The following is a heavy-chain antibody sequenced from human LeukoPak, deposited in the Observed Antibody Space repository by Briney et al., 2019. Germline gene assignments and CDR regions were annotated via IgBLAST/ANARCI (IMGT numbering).Heavy chain of an antibody. V-gene: IGHV3-9*01. CDR2: ISWNSGSI. J-gene: IGHJ4*02. CDR1: GFTFDDYA. Sequence: GGSLRLSCAASGFTFDDYAMHWVRQAPGNGLERVSGISWNSGSIGYADSVKGRFTISRDNAKNSLYLQMNSLRAEDTALYYCAKDQTYYYGSGSIDYWGQGTLVTVSS. CDR3: AKDQTYYYGSGSIDY. D-gene: IGHD3-10*01.